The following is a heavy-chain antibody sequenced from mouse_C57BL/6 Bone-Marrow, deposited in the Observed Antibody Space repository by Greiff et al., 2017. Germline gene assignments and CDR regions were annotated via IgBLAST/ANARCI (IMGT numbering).Heavy chain of an antibody. CDR2: IYPRSGNT. CDR3: ASPFTTVVADY. Sequence: QVQLQQSGAELARPGASVKLSCKASGYTFTSYGISWVKQRTGQGLEWIGEIYPRSGNTYYNEKFKGKATLTADKSSSTAYMELRSLTSEDSAVYFCASPFTTVVADYWGQGTTLTVSS. CDR1: GYTFTSYG. V-gene: IGHV1-81*01. D-gene: IGHD1-1*01. J-gene: IGHJ2*01.